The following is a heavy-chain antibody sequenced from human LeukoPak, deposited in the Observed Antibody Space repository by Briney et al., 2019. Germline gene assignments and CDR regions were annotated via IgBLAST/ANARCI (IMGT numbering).Heavy chain of an antibody. D-gene: IGHD1-26*01. Sequence: PGGSLRLSCAASGFTFSSYSMNWVRQAPGKGLEWVSSISSSSSYIYYADSVKGRFTISRDNAKNSLYLQMNSLRAEDTAVYYCARGLLVGVRQGPFDYWGQGTLVTVSS. CDR3: ARGLLVGVRQGPFDY. V-gene: IGHV3-21*01. CDR2: ISSSSSYI. J-gene: IGHJ4*02. CDR1: GFTFSSYS.